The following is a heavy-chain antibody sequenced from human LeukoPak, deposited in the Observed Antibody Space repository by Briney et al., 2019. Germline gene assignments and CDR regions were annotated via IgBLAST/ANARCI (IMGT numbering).Heavy chain of an antibody. CDR3: ARYGQTRIAVAGYYYFDY. V-gene: IGHV1-18*01. D-gene: IGHD6-19*01. CDR1: GYTFTSYG. J-gene: IGHJ4*02. Sequence: ASVKVSCKASGYTFTSYGISWVRQAPAQGLEWMGWISAYNGNTNYAQKLQGRVTMTTDTSTRTAYMELRSLRSDDTAVYYCARYGQTRIAVAGYYYFDYWGQGTLVTVSS. CDR2: ISAYNGNT.